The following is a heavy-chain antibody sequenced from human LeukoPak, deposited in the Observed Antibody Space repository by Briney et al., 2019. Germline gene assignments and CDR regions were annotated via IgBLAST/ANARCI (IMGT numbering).Heavy chain of an antibody. D-gene: IGHD2-15*01. J-gene: IGHJ4*02. CDR2: IYTSGST. Sequence: SQTLSLTCTVSGGSISSGSYYWSWIRQPAGKGLEWIGRIYTSGSTNYNPSLTSRVNISVDTSKNQFSLKLSSVTAADTTVDYCSTVRVVVDKKYSFDYWGQGTLVTVSS. CDR1: GGSISSGSYY. V-gene: IGHV4-61*02. CDR3: STVRVVVDKKYSFDY.